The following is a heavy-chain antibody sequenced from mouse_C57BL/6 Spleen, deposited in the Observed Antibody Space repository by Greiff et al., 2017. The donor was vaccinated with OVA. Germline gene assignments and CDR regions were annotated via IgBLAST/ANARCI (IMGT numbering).Heavy chain of an antibody. Sequence: EVQLVESGGGLVQPKGSLTLSCAASGFSFTTYAMNWVRQAPGKGLEWVARIRSKSNNYATSYADSVKDSFTISRDDSESMLYLKMNNVRTEDTAMYYCGGQEDYYGSNYAMDYWGQGTSVTVSS. CDR1: GFSFTTYA. D-gene: IGHD1-1*01. J-gene: IGHJ4*01. V-gene: IGHV10-1*01. CDR2: IRSKSNNYAT. CDR3: GGQEDYYGSNYAMDY.